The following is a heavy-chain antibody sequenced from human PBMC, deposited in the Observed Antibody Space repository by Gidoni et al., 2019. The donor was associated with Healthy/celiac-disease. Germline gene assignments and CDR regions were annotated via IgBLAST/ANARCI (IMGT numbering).Heavy chain of an antibody. Sequence: QVQLVESGGGVVQPGRSLRLSCAASGFTFSSYAMHWVRQAPGKGLEGVAVISYDGSNKYYADSGKGRFTISRDNSKNTLYLQMNSLRAEDTAVYYCARSWPYSSGWAPHYYYYYMDVWGKGTTVTVSS. CDR3: ARSWPYSSGWAPHYYYYYMDV. V-gene: IGHV3-30*01. J-gene: IGHJ6*03. CDR1: GFTFSSYA. CDR2: ISYDGSNK. D-gene: IGHD6-19*01.